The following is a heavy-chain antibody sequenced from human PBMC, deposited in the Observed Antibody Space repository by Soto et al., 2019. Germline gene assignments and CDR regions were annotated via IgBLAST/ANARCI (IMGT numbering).Heavy chain of an antibody. CDR1: GYTFTSYD. CDR3: ARGRRVGATAYYLDY. D-gene: IGHD1-26*01. Sequence: QVQLVQSGAEVKKPGASVKVSCKASGYTFTSYDINWVRQATGQGLEWMGWVNPNSGNTGYAQRFQGRVTMTRNTSISTPYMELSSLRSEDTAVYYCARGRRVGATAYYLDYWGQGTLVTVSS. CDR2: VNPNSGNT. V-gene: IGHV1-8*01. J-gene: IGHJ4*02.